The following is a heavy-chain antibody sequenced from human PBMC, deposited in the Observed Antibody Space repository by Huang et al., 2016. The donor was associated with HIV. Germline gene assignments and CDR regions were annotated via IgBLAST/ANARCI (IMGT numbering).Heavy chain of an antibody. CDR2: IDYSGST. CDR3: ARDHHDFWRGYRRMYFFDH. CDR1: GGSISTHY. D-gene: IGHD3-3*01. J-gene: IGHJ4*02. Sequence: QVQLQESGPGLVKPSETLSLTCTVSGGSISTHYWSWIRQPPGKGLGGIGSIDYSGSTNYSPSLKSRVTRLLDTSKNQCSLRVNSVTAADTAMYYCARDHHDFWRGYRRMYFFDHWGQGTLVTVSS. V-gene: IGHV4-59*11.